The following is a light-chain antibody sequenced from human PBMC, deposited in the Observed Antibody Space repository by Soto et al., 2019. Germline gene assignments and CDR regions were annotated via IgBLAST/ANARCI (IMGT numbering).Light chain of an antibody. J-gene: IGKJ3*01. CDR2: GAS. Sequence: EIVLTQSPGTLSLSPGERATLSCRASQSVSSSYLAWYQQKPGQAPRLLIYGASSRATGIPDRFSGSGSGTDFTLTISRLEPEDYCQQYGSSPPITFGPGTKVDIK. CDR1: QSVSSSY. V-gene: IGKV3-20*01. CDR3: QQYGSSPPIT.